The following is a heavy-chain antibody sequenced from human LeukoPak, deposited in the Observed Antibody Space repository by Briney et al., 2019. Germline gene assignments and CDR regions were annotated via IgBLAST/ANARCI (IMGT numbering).Heavy chain of an antibody. CDR1: GYTFTSYD. V-gene: IGHV1-18*01. J-gene: IGHJ5*02. D-gene: IGHD6-19*01. Sequence: ASVKVSCKASGYTFTSYDINWVRQAPGQGLEWMGWISAYNGNTNYAQKLQGRVTMTTDTTTRTDYMEMRRRRSEERAGEYCERRSGWYGSNWFDPWGQGTLVTVSS. CDR3: ERRSGWYGSNWFDP. CDR2: ISAYNGNT.